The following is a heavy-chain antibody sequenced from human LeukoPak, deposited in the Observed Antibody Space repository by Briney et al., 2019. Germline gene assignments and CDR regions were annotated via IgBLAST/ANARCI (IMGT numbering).Heavy chain of an antibody. CDR2: ISSKSTYI. CDR1: GFDFNYYD. CDR3: ARRGGLSSGRGLDH. V-gene: IGHV3-21*01. Sequence: PGGSLRLSCVASGFDFNYYDMNWVRQAPGKGLEWVSSISSKSTYIDSADSTKGRFTISRDNANNSVFLQMSSLRPEDTAVYYCARRGGLSSGRGLDHWGQGTLVTVSS. J-gene: IGHJ4*02. D-gene: IGHD3-16*01.